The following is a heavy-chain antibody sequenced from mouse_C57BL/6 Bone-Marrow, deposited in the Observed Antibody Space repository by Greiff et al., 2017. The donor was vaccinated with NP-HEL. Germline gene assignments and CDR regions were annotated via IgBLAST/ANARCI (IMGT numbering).Heavy chain of an antibody. Sequence: VQLQESGPGLVAPSQSLSITCTVSGFSLTSYGVDWVRQSPGKGLEWLGVIWGVGSTNYNSALKSRLSISKDNSKSQVFLKMNSLQTDDTAMYYCARSYYDSPYAMDYWGQGTSVTVSS. V-gene: IGHV2-6*01. CDR3: ARSYYDSPYAMDY. CDR1: GFSLTSYG. D-gene: IGHD2-4*01. CDR2: IWGVGST. J-gene: IGHJ4*01.